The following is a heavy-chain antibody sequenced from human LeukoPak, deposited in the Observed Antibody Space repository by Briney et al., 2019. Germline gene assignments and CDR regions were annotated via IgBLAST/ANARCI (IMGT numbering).Heavy chain of an antibody. J-gene: IGHJ4*02. D-gene: IGHD3-3*01. CDR1: GFTFGDYA. V-gene: IGHV3-49*04. CDR3: TIDPSNYDFWSGFLYYFDY. CDR2: IRSKAYGGTT. Sequence: PGGSLRLSCTASGFTFGDYAMSWVRQAPGKGLEWVGFIRSKAYGGTTEYAASVKGRFTISRDDSKSIAYLQMNSLKTEDTAVYYCTIDPSNYDFWSGFLYYFDYWGQGTLVTVSS.